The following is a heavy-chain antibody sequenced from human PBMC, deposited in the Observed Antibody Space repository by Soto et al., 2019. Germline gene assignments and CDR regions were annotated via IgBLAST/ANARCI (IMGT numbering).Heavy chain of an antibody. Sequence: PGESLKISCKGSGYRFTRFWIAWVRQMPGKRPELMGVIYPSDSGTRYSPSFQGQVTISVDKSISTAYLQWSSVKASDTAMYYCARPGGTYSWGTWFDPWGQGTLVTVSS. D-gene: IGHD1-26*01. CDR3: ARPGGTYSWGTWFDP. J-gene: IGHJ5*02. CDR1: GYRFTRFW. CDR2: IYPSDSGT. V-gene: IGHV5-51*01.